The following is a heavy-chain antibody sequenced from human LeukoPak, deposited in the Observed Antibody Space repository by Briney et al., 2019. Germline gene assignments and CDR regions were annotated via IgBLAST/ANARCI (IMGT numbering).Heavy chain of an antibody. J-gene: IGHJ3*02. CDR1: GLTFTSSA. V-gene: IGHV1-58*02. CDR2: IVVGSGNT. D-gene: IGHD3-22*01. Sequence: PLASVTVSCTASGLTFTSSAMQWVRQARGQRLEWIGWIVVGSGNTNYAQKFQERVTITRDMSTSTAYMELSSLRSEDTAVYCCAAGGYDSGTWGAFDIWGQGTMVTVSS. CDR3: AAGGYDSGTWGAFDI.